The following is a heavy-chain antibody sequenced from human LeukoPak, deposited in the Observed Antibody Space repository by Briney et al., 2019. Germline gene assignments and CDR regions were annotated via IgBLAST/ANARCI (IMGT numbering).Heavy chain of an antibody. Sequence: GESLKISCKGSGYSFTNYWIGWVRQMPGKGLEWMGIIYPGDSDTRYSPSFQGQVTISADKSISTAYLQWSSLKASDTAMYYCARFDYYDSSGYYNFDYWGQGTLVTVSS. CDR2: IYPGDSDT. J-gene: IGHJ4*02. CDR3: ARFDYYDSSGYYNFDY. V-gene: IGHV5-51*01. CDR1: GYSFTNYW. D-gene: IGHD3-22*01.